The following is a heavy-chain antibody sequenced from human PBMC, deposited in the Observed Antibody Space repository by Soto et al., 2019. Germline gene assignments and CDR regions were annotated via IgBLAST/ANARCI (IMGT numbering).Heavy chain of an antibody. CDR2: INPGNGDT. Sequence: QVQLVQSGAEEKKPGASVKVSCKASGYTFISYAMHWVRQAPGQSLEWMGWINPGNGDTKYSQTLQGRVTLTRDTSASTAYMKLTSLSSDDTAVYYCAAGGGGSRYWGQGTLVTVSS. CDR1: GYTFISYA. J-gene: IGHJ4*02. CDR3: AAGGGGSRY. D-gene: IGHD2-15*01. V-gene: IGHV1-3*05.